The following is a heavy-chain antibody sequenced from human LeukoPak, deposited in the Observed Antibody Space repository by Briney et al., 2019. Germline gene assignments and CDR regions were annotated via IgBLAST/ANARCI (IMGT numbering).Heavy chain of an antibody. CDR1: GGSISSSSYY. CDR2: IYYSGST. CDR3: ARRRYYDATGYLD. V-gene: IGHV4-39*01. D-gene: IGHD3-22*01. Sequence: SETLSLTCTISGGSISSSSYYWHWIRQYPGKGLEWLGTIYYSGSTYYNASLKSRLFISVDTSNNQFSLRLSFVTAVDTAVYYCARRRYYDATGYLDWGQGTLITVSS. J-gene: IGHJ1*01.